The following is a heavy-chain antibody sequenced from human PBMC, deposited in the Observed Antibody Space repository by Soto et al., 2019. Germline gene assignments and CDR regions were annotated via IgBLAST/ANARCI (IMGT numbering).Heavy chain of an antibody. CDR1: GGSVSSYY. J-gene: IGHJ4*02. D-gene: IGHD2-15*01. CDR3: ARASVGPPGGGSWTMPFDS. Sequence: QVQLRESGPGLVKPSETLSLTCSVSGGSVSSYYWSWIRQLAGKGPEWIGRIYTGGSTNYNPSLKSRATMSVDTSKNQFSLRLTSVTAADTAVYYCARASVGPPGGGSWTMPFDSWGRGTLVTVSS. V-gene: IGHV4-4*07. CDR2: IYTGGST.